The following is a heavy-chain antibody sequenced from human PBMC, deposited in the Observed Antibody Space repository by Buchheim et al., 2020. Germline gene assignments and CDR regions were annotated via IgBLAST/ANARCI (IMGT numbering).Heavy chain of an antibody. CDR3: ARDAPVYYFWSGYYVGGFDH. CDR2: IWYGGSNK. Sequence: QVQLVESGGGVVQPGRSLRLSCAASGFTFSSYGMHWVRQAPGKGLEWVAVIWYGGSNKYYADSVKGRFTISRDNSKNTLYLQMNSLRAEDTAVYYCARDAPVYYFWSGYYVGGFDHWGQGTL. D-gene: IGHD3-3*01. CDR1: GFTFSSYG. V-gene: IGHV3-33*01. J-gene: IGHJ5*02.